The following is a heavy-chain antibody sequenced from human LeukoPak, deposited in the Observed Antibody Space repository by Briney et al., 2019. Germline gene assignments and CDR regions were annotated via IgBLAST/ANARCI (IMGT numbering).Heavy chain of an antibody. CDR2: IYSGGST. Sequence: GGSLRLSCAASGFTFSSYAMSWVRQAPGKGLEWVSVIYSGGSTYYADSVKGRFTISRDNSKNTLYLQMNSLRAEDTAVYYCARFAGGPDDYWGQGTLVTVSS. D-gene: IGHD1-14*01. CDR3: ARFAGGPDDY. V-gene: IGHV3-66*02. CDR1: GFTFSSYA. J-gene: IGHJ4*02.